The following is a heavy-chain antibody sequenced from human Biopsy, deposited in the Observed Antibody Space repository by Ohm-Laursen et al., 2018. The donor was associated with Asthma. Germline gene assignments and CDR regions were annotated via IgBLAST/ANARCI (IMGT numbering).Heavy chain of an antibody. CDR1: GFTFSSYS. V-gene: IGHV3-21*01. Sequence: GSLRLSCTASGFTFSSYSMNWVRQAPGKGLEWVSSISSSSSYIYYADSVKGRFTISRDSAKNSLYLQMNSLRAEDTAVCYCARGEVYSGSYWFDPWGQGTLVTVSS. CDR2: ISSSSSYI. D-gene: IGHD4-11*01. J-gene: IGHJ5*02. CDR3: ARGEVYSGSYWFDP.